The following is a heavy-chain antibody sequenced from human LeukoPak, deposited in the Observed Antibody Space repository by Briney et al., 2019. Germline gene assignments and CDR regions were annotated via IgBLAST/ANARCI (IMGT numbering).Heavy chain of an antibody. CDR3: ARRSLTTVTTIDY. V-gene: IGHV4-39*01. CDR1: GGSISSSSYY. CDR2: IYYSGST. D-gene: IGHD4-11*01. Sequence: KASETLSLTCTVSGGSISSSSYYWGWIRQPPGKGLEWIGSIYYSGSTYYNPSLKSRVTISVHTAKTQFSLKLSSVSAADTAVYYCARRSLTTVTTIDYWGQGTLVTVSS. J-gene: IGHJ4*02.